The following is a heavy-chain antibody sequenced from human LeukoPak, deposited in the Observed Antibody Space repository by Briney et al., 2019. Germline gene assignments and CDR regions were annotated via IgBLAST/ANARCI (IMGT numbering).Heavy chain of an antibody. CDR1: GGTFSSYT. CDR3: ASRRSRRGAFDI. Sequence: EASVKVSCKASGGTFSSYTISWVRQAPGQGLEWMGRIIPILGIANYAQKFQGRVTITADKSTSTAYMELSGLRSEDTAMYYCASRRSRRGAFDIWGQGTMVTVSS. V-gene: IGHV1-69*02. D-gene: IGHD2-2*01. CDR2: IIPILGIA. J-gene: IGHJ3*02.